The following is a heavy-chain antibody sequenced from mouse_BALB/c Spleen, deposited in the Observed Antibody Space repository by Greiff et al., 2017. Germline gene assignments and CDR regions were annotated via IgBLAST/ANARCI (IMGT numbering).Heavy chain of an antibody. J-gene: IGHJ4*01. Sequence: QVHVKQSGPGLVQPSQSLSITCTVSGFSLTSYGVHWVRQSPGKGLEWLGVIWSGGSTDYNAAFISRLSISKDNSKSQVFFKMNSLQANDTAIYYCARKGYYDYLYYAMDYWGQGTSVTVSS. CDR3: ARKGYYDYLYYAMDY. D-gene: IGHD2-4*01. CDR2: IWSGGST. CDR1: GFSLTSYG. V-gene: IGHV2-2*02.